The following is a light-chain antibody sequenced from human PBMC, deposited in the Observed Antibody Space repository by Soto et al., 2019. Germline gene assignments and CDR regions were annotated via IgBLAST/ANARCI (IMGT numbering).Light chain of an antibody. CDR3: QQFGDAPYT. Sequence: EIVLTQSPGTLSLSPGERATLSCRASQSVGSNNLAWYQQKSGQPPRLLIYGASSRAAGIPDRFSGSGSGTGFTLTVSRLESEDFAVYYRQQFGDAPYTFGQGTTLEI. J-gene: IGKJ2*01. CDR2: GAS. CDR1: QSVGSNN. V-gene: IGKV3-20*01.